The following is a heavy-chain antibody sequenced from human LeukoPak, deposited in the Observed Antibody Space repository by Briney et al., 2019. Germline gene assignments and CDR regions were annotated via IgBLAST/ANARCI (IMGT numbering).Heavy chain of an antibody. D-gene: IGHD6-19*01. Sequence: SETLSLTCAVYVGSFSGYYWSWIRQPPGKRLEWVGEINHSGSTNYNPSLKSRVTISVDTSKNQLSLKLRSVTAADTAVYYCARDKYGSGWYRRAGYFDYWGQGTLVTVSS. CDR3: ARDKYGSGWYRRAGYFDY. V-gene: IGHV4-34*01. J-gene: IGHJ4*02. CDR2: INHSGST. CDR1: VGSFSGYY.